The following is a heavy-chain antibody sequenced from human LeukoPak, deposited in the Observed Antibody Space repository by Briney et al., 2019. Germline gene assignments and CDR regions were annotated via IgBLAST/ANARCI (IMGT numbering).Heavy chain of an antibody. J-gene: IGHJ4*02. D-gene: IGHD3-3*01. CDR1: GGSISSYY. Sequence: SETLSLTCTVSGGSISSYYWSWIRQPPGKGLEWIGYIYYSGSTNYNPSLKSRVTISVDTSKNQFSLKLSSVTAADTAVYYCARRSGYYTYYFDYWGQGTLVTVSS. CDR3: ARRSGYYTYYFDY. V-gene: IGHV4-59*08. CDR2: IYYSGST.